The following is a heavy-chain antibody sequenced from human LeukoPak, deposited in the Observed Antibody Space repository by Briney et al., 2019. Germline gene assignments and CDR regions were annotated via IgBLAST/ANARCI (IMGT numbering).Heavy chain of an antibody. CDR2: INWNSGST. Sequence: GRSLKLSCAASGFTFDDYAMHWVRQAPGKGLEWVSGINWNSGSTGYADSVKGRFTISRDNAKNSLYLQMNSLRAEDTALYYCAKDKAVAGINYFDYWGQGTLVTVSS. CDR1: GFTFDDYA. D-gene: IGHD6-19*01. V-gene: IGHV3-9*01. CDR3: AKDKAVAGINYFDY. J-gene: IGHJ4*02.